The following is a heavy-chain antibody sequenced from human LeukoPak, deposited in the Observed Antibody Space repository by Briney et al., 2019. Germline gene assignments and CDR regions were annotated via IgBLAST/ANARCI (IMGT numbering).Heavy chain of an antibody. CDR3: ARGNSGSYREFDY. V-gene: IGHV4-4*07. CDR2: IYTSGST. D-gene: IGHD1-26*01. CDR1: GGSISSYY. Sequence: SETLSLTCTVSGGSISSYYWSWIRQPAGKGLEWIGRIYTSGSTNYNASLKSRVSMSVDTSKNQFSLKLNSVTAADTAVFYCARGNSGSYREFDYWGQGTLVTVSS. J-gene: IGHJ4*02.